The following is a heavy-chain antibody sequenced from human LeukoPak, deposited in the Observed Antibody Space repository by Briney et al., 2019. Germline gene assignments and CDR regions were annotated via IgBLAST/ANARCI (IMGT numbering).Heavy chain of an antibody. CDR2: IKEDGTEK. V-gene: IGHV3-7*01. Sequence: GGSLRLSCAASGFTFGDYWMSWVRQAPGKGLEWVANIKEDGTEKYYVDSVKGRFIISRDIAKSSLYLQMNSLGAEDTAVYYCARVSRSQLSFTPDFWGQGTLVTVSS. CDR3: ARVSRSQLSFTPDF. D-gene: IGHD2-15*01. CDR1: GFTFGDYW. J-gene: IGHJ4*02.